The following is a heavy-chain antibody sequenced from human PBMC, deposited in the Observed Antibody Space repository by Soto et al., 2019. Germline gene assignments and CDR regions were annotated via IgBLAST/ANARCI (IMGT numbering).Heavy chain of an antibody. Sequence: QVQLVQSGAEVKKPGSSVKVSCKASGGTFSSYAISWVRQAPGQGLEWMGGVIPIFGTANYAQKFQGRVTITADESTSTAYIELSSLRSEDTAVYYCARCYYYDSSGYLPFDYWGQGTLVTVSS. D-gene: IGHD3-22*01. V-gene: IGHV1-69*01. CDR3: ARCYYYDSSGYLPFDY. J-gene: IGHJ4*02. CDR2: VIPIFGTA. CDR1: GGTFSSYA.